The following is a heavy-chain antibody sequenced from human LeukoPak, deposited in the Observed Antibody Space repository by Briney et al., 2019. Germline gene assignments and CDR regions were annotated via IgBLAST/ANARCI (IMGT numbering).Heavy chain of an antibody. J-gene: IGHJ4*02. CDR2: IGGSGGVT. CDR3: ARVAKERVGGVYYFDY. V-gene: IGHV3-23*01. Sequence: GGSLRLSCAASGFTFSTYALTWVRQAPGKGLEWVSTIGGSGGVTYYADSVKGRFTISRDNSKNTLYLQMNSLRAEDTAVYYCARVAKERVGGVYYFDYWGQGTLVTVSS. CDR1: GFTFSTYA. D-gene: IGHD1-1*01.